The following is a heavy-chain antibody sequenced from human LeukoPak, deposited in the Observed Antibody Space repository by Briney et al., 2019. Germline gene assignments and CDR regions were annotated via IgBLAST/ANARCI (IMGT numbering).Heavy chain of an antibody. CDR2: IRSKANSYAT. Sequence: SGGSLRLSCAASRFTFSSYAMSWVRQASGKGLEWVGRIRSKANSYATAYAASVKGRFTISRDDSKNTAYLQMNSLKTEDTAVYYCILTGDLPAFDIWGQGTMVTVSS. J-gene: IGHJ3*02. CDR1: RFTFSSYA. D-gene: IGHD1-14*01. V-gene: IGHV3-73*01. CDR3: ILTGDLPAFDI.